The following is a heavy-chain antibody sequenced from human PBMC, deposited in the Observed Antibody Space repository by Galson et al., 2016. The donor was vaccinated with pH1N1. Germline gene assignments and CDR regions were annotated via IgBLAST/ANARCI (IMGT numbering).Heavy chain of an antibody. CDR2: IKQDGSEK. CDR3: VRAIAAAGSY. V-gene: IGHV3-7*01. J-gene: IGHJ4*02. D-gene: IGHD6-13*01. Sequence: SLRLSCAVSGFTFSTYWMTWVRQAPGKGLELVANIKQDGSEKYYVDSVKGRFTISRDNAKNSLYLQMNSLRAEDTAGYYCVRAIAAAGSYWGQGTLVTVSS. CDR1: GFTFSTYW.